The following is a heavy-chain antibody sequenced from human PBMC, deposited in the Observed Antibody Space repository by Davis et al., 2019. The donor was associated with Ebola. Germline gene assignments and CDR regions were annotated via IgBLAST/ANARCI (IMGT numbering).Heavy chain of an antibody. CDR1: GFTFSNYP. J-gene: IGHJ4*02. CDR3: VKRAGTTVAVLYDY. CDR2: ITNDGART. Sequence: LGGSLRLSCSASGFTFSNYPMHWVRQAPGKGLEYVSAITNDGARTYYGDSVKGRFTISRDNSKSTLYLQMSSLRADDTAVYYCVKRAGTTVAVLYDYWGQGTLVTVSS. V-gene: IGHV3-64D*06. D-gene: IGHD1-1*01.